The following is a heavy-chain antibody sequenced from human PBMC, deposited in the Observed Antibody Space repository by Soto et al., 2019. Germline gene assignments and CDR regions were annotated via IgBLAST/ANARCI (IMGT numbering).Heavy chain of an antibody. V-gene: IGHV3-64D*06. CDR3: AKYYYDSSGYYGLNALDI. J-gene: IGHJ4*03. D-gene: IGHD3-22*01. Sequence: GSLRLSCFASRXTLSSYPIHWVRQAPGKGLEYVSSISSNGGSTYYADSVKCRFTIYRYNSKNTIHLQMTSLRAEDTPLSYCAKYYYDSSGYYGLNALDIWGQATLVTVSS. CDR1: RXTLSSYP. CDR2: ISSNGGST.